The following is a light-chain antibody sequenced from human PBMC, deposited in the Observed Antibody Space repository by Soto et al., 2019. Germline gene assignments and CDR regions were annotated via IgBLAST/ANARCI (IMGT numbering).Light chain of an antibody. V-gene: IGLV1-47*01. CDR1: SSNIGSNY. CDR3: AAWDDSLSANVV. J-gene: IGLJ2*01. CDR2: RNN. Sequence: QSVLTQPPSASGTPGQRVTISCYGSSSNIGSNYVYWYQQLPGTAPKLLIYRNNQRPSGVPDRFSGSKSGTSASLAISGLRSEDEADYYCAAWDDSLSANVVFGGGTKVTVL.